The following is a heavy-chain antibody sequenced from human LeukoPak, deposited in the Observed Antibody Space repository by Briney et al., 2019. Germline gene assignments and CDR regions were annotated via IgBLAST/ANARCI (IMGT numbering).Heavy chain of an antibody. CDR2: INNSGST. J-gene: IGHJ4*02. Sequence: SETLSLTCAVYGGSFSGYYWSWIRQPPAKGLEWIGEINNSGSTNYNPSPKSRVTISVDTSKNQFSVKLSSVTAADTAVYYCARRRRGYSYGPTDYWGQGTLVTVSS. D-gene: IGHD5-18*01. CDR3: ARRRRGYSYGPTDY. V-gene: IGHV4-34*01. CDR1: GGSFSGYY.